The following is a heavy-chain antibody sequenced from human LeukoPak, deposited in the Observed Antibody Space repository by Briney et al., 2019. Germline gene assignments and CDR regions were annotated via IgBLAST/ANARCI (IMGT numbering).Heavy chain of an antibody. CDR3: AKASYSYGNDAFDI. V-gene: IGHV3-23*01. CDR2: IRGGGAGA. D-gene: IGHD3-16*02. CDR1: GFTFSNFA. Sequence: GGSLRLSCAASGFTFSNFAMAWVRQVPEKGLEWVSFIRGGGAGAHYADSVRGRFTISRDNSKNTLYLEMNSLRADDTAVYYCAKASYSYGNDAFDIWGQGTKVTISS. J-gene: IGHJ3*02.